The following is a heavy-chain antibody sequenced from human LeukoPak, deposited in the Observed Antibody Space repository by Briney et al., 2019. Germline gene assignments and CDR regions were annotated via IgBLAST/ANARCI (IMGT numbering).Heavy chain of an antibody. D-gene: IGHD1-26*01. Sequence: SETLSLTCTVSGGSISSYYWSWIRQPPGKGLEWIGYIYYSGSTNYNPSLKSRVTISVDTSKNQFSLKLSSVTAADTAVYYCARGQKSGSYIFDYWGQGTLVTVSS. CDR2: IYYSGST. J-gene: IGHJ4*02. CDR3: ARGQKSGSYIFDY. V-gene: IGHV4-59*01. CDR1: GGSISSYY.